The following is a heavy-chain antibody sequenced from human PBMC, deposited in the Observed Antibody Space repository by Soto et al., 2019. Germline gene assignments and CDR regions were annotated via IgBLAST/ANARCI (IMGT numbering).Heavy chain of an antibody. J-gene: IGHJ4*02. CDR1: GFTFSSYG. D-gene: IGHD2-2*03. V-gene: IGHV3-30*18. CDR2: ISYDGSNK. CDR3: AKVDRLSRGPSDY. Sequence: GGSLRLSCAASGFTFSSYGMHWVRQAPGKGLEWVAVISYDGSNKYYADSVKGRFTISRDNSKNTLYLQMNSLRAEDTAVYYCAKVDRLSRGPSDYWGQGTLVTVSS.